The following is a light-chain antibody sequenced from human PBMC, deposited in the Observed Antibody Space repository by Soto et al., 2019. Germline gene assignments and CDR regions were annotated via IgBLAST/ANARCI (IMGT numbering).Light chain of an antibody. CDR3: ETWGSGIVV. CDR1: SGHSNYA. V-gene: IGLV4-69*01. CDR2: LNSDGSH. Sequence: QSVLTQSPSASASLGASVKLTCTLSSGHSNYAIAWHQQQSEKGPRYLMKLNSDGSHSKGDGIPDRFSGSSSGAERYLTISSLQAEDEAGYYCETWGSGIVVFGGGTKLTVL. J-gene: IGLJ2*01.